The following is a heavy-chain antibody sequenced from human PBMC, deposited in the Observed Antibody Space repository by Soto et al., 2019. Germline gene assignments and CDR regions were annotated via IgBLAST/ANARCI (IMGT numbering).Heavy chain of an antibody. J-gene: IGHJ5*02. CDR1: GGSISSYY. CDR2: IYYSGST. Sequence: SETLSLTCTVSGGSISSYYWSWIRQPPGKGLEWIGYIYYSGSTNYNPSLKRRVTISVDTSKNQFSLKLSSVTATDTAVYYCASQHQTYDILTGLNWFDPWGQGTLVTVSS. CDR3: ASQHQTYDILTGLNWFDP. V-gene: IGHV4-59*08. D-gene: IGHD3-9*01.